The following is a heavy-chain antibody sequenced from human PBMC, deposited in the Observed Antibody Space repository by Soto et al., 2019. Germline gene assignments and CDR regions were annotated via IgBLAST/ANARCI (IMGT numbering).Heavy chain of an antibody. D-gene: IGHD4-17*01. CDR3: ARVPTTVVPYFDY. CDR1: GGSISSDDYY. J-gene: IGHJ4*02. CDR2: IHSSGSI. Sequence: SETLSLTCTVSGGSISSDDYYWSWIRQAPGRGLEWIGYIHSSGSIYYNPSLKSRATMSIDTAGNQFSLKVSSVTVADTAVYYCARVPTTVVPYFDYWGQGTLVTVSS. V-gene: IGHV4-30-4*01.